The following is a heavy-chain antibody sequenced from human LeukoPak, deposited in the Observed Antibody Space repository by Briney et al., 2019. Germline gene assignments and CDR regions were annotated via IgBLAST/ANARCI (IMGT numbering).Heavy chain of an antibody. V-gene: IGHV1-2*02. Sequence: ASVKVSCKASGYTFTGYYMHWVRQAPGQGLEWMGWINPNSGGTNYAQKFQGRVTMTRDTSISTAYMELSRLRSDDTAVYYCARIAVAGSYYYYGMDVWGQGTLVAVSS. J-gene: IGHJ6*02. CDR3: ARIAVAGSYYYYGMDV. D-gene: IGHD6-19*01. CDR2: INPNSGGT. CDR1: GYTFTGYY.